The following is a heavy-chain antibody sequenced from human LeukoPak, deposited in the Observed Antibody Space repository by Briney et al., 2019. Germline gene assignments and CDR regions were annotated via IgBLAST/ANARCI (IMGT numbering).Heavy chain of an antibody. CDR2: ISAYNGNT. Sequence: GASVTVSFKASGYTFTSYGISWVRRAPGQGLEGMGWISAYNGNTNYAQKLQGRVTMTTDTSTSTAYMELRSLRSDDTAVYYCARVGRRGYKYLVDYWGREPWSPSPQ. D-gene: IGHD5-24*01. CDR3: ARVGRRGYKYLVDY. CDR1: GYTFTSYG. V-gene: IGHV1-18*01. J-gene: IGHJ4*02.